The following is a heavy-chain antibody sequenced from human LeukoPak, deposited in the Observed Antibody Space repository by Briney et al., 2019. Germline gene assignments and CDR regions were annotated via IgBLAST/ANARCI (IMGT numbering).Heavy chain of an antibody. CDR1: GFTFSSYG. D-gene: IGHD5-24*01. V-gene: IGHV3-30*18. J-gene: IGHJ4*02. CDR2: ISYDGSNK. Sequence: GGSLRLSCAASGFTFSSYGMHWVRQAPGKGLEWVAVISYDGSNKYYADSVKGRFTISRDNSKNTLYLQMNSLRAEDTAVYYCAKDQVRWSPRGALDYWGQGTLVTVSS. CDR3: AKDQVRWSPRGALDY.